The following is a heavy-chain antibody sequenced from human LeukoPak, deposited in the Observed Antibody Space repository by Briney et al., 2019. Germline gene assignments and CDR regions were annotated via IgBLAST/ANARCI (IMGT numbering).Heavy chain of an antibody. Sequence: SETLSLTCTVSGGSISSYYWSWIRQPPGKGLEWIGYIYYSGSTNYNPSLKSRVTISVDTSKNQFSLKLTSVTAADTAVYYCARGPEEVAYYDFWSGYSSWYYGMDVWGQGTTVTVSS. CDR3: ARGPEEVAYYDFWSGYSSWYYGMDV. D-gene: IGHD3-3*01. J-gene: IGHJ6*02. CDR1: GGSISSYY. CDR2: IYYSGST. V-gene: IGHV4-59*08.